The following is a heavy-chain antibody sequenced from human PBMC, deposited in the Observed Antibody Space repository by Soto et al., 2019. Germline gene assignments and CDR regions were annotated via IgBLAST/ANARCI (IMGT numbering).Heavy chain of an antibody. D-gene: IGHD3-9*01. CDR3: AKASYDILTGYHLNYFDY. V-gene: IGHV3-23*01. Sequence: VSLRLSCAASGFTFSSYAMSWVRQAPGQGLEWVSAISGSGGSTYYADSVKGRFTISRDNSKNTLYLQMNSLRAEDTAVYYCAKASYDILTGYHLNYFDYWGQGTLVTVS. CDR2: ISGSGGST. CDR1: GFTFSSYA. J-gene: IGHJ4*02.